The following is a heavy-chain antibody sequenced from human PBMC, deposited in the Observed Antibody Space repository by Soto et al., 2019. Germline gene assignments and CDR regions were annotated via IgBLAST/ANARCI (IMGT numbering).Heavy chain of an antibody. D-gene: IGHD6-6*01. CDR3: AAKKYRTSSTNFFYNYGMDI. CDR2: IIPFLGSS. CDR1: GGTFSDYT. V-gene: IGHV1-69*01. Sequence: QVQLVQSGAEVKRPGSSVKVSCRASGGTFSDYTFSWVRQAPGQGLEWLGGIIPFLGSSKYAHTFQARGTFSADESTATAFMDLSSLRSGDTAVYYCAAKKYRTSSTNFFYNYGMDIWGQGTTVTVSS. J-gene: IGHJ6*02.